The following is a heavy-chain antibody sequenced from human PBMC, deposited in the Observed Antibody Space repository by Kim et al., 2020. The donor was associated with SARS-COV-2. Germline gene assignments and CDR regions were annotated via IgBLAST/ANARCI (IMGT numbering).Heavy chain of an antibody. D-gene: IGHD3-10*01. CDR1: GFIFSTFW. CDR2: IKQDGSAE. Sequence: GGSLRLSCAASGFIFSTFWMSWVRQAPGKGLEWVANIKQDGSAEYYVDSVRGRFTISRDNAKSSLYLQMNRLRAEDTAVYYCARQITATMGVDYWGQGT. J-gene: IGHJ4*02. CDR3: ARQITATMGVDY. V-gene: IGHV3-7*03.